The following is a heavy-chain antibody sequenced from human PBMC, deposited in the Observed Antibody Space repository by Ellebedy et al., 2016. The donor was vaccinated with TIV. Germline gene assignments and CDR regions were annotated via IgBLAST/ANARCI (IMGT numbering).Heavy chain of an antibody. CDR2: IYYSGST. Sequence: MPSETLSLTCTVSGGSISSSSYYWGWIRQPPGKGLEWMGSIYYSGSTYYNPSLKSRVTISVATSKNQFSLKLSSVTAADTAVYYCARQGGYSSGWYMDRWGQGTLVTVSS. CDR3: ARQGGYSSGWYMDR. D-gene: IGHD6-19*01. J-gene: IGHJ5*02. CDR1: GGSISSSSYY. V-gene: IGHV4-39*01.